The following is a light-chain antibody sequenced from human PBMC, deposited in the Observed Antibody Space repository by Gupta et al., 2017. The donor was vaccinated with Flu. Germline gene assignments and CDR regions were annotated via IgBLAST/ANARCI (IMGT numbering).Light chain of an antibody. CDR2: GAS. Sequence: LTQSPGTLSLSPGERATLSCRASQNVINSYLGWYQQRPGQAPRLLIYGASTRATGISDRFSGSGSGTDFTLTISRRQPEDFAMYYGQQYGSSTTFGQGTKVEIK. V-gene: IGKV3-20*01. CDR3: QQYGSSTT. J-gene: IGKJ1*01. CDR1: QNVINSY.